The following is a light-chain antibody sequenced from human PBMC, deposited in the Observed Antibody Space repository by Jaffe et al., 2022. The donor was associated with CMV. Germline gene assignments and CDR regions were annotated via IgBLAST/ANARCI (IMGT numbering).Light chain of an antibody. CDR2: AAS. CDR1: QPISRN. Sequence: DIQLTQSPSSLSASVGDRVTITCRASQPISRNLNWYQLIPGKAPKLLIFAASSLQGGVPSRFSGSGSGADFTLTISSLQPEDFATYFCQRSSGAPPYTFGQGTRLE. J-gene: IGKJ2*01. CDR3: QRSSGAPPYT. V-gene: IGKV1-39*01.